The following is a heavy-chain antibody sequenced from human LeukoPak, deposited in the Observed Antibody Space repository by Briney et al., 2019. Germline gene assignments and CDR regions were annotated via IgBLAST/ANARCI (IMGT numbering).Heavy chain of an antibody. J-gene: IGHJ4*02. CDR2: ISGSGGST. CDR1: GFTFSSYA. D-gene: IGHD3-10*01. V-gene: IGHV3-23*01. CDR3: AKDRQTNYYGSGSYIV. Sequence: QSGGSLRLSCAASGFTFSSYAMSWVRQAPGKGLEWVSAISGSGGSTYYADSVKGRFTISRDNSKNTLYLQMNSLRAEDTAVYYCAKDRQTNYYGSGSYIVWGQGTLVTVSS.